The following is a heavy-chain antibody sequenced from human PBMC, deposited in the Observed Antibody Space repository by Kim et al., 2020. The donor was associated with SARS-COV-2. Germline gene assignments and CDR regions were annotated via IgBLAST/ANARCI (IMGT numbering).Heavy chain of an antibody. D-gene: IGHD3-9*01. J-gene: IGHJ4*02. CDR1: GFTFGDYA. CDR3: ARGMGYYDILTGYYNR. V-gene: IGHV3-9*01. Sequence: GGSLRLSCAASGFTFGDYAMHWVRQAPGKGLEWVSGISWNSGSIGYADSVKGRFTISRDNAKNSLYLQMNSLRAEDTALYYCARGMGYYDILTGYYNRWGQGTLVTVSS. CDR2: ISWNSGSI.